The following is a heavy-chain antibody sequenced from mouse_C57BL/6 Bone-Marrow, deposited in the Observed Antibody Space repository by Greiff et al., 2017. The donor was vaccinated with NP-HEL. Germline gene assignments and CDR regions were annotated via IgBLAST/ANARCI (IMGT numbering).Heavy chain of an antibody. Sequence: EVQLQQSGAELVRPGASVKLSCTASGFNIKDDYMHWVKQRPEQGLEWIGWIDPENGDTEYASKFQGKATITADTSSNTAYLQLSSLTSEDTAVYYCTTVLRIAYWGQGTLVTVSA. J-gene: IGHJ3*01. D-gene: IGHD1-1*01. CDR1: GFNIKDDY. V-gene: IGHV14-4*01. CDR2: IDPENGDT. CDR3: TTVLRIAY.